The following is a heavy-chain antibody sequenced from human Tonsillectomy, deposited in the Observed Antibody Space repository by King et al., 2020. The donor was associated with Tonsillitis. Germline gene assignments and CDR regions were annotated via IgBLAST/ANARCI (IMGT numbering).Heavy chain of an antibody. CDR2: ISYDGSNK. CDR1: GFTFSNYA. CDR3: ARDSSDWFGP. Sequence: QLVQSGGGVVQPGRSLRLSCAASGFTFSNYAMHWVRQAPGKGLEWVAFISYDGSNKYSADSVKGRFTISRDNSKNTLYLQMNSLRAADTAVYYCARDSSDWFGPWGQGTLVTVSS. V-gene: IGHV3-33*05. J-gene: IGHJ5*02.